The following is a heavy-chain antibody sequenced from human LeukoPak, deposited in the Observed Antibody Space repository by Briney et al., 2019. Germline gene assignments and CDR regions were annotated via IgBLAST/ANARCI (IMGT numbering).Heavy chain of an antibody. V-gene: IGHV3-9*01. CDR2: ISWNSGSI. D-gene: IGHD3-22*01. CDR3: ARDLSVAYYDSSGYPDFDY. CDR1: GFTFDDYA. J-gene: IGHJ4*02. Sequence: PGRSLRLSCAASGFTFDDYAMHWVRQAPGKGLEWVSGISWNSGSIGYADSVKGRFTISRDNAKNSLYLQMNSLRAEDTAVYYCARDLSVAYYDSSGYPDFDYWGQGTLVTVSS.